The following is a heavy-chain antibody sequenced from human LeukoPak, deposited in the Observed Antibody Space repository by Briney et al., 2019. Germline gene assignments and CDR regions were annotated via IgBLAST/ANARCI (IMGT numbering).Heavy chain of an antibody. D-gene: IGHD2-2*01. V-gene: IGHV4-59*01. CDR3: ARTTEDCSSTSCYQYWFDP. Sequence: SETLSLTCTVSGGSISSYYWSWIRQPPGKGLEWIGFIYYSGSTNYNPSLKSRVTISVDTSKKQFSLKLNSVTAADTAVYYRARTTEDCSSTSCYQYWFDPWGQGTLVTVSS. CDR1: GGSISSYY. CDR2: IYYSGST. J-gene: IGHJ5*02.